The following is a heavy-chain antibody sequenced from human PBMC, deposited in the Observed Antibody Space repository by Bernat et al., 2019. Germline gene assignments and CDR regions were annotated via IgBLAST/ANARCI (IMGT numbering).Heavy chain of an antibody. D-gene: IGHD3-3*01. Sequence: QVQLVESGGGLVKPGGSLRLSCAASGFTFSDYYMSWIRQAPGKGLEWVSYISSSSSYTNYADSVKGRFTISRDNAKNSLYLQMNSLGAEDTAVYYCARAARGRFLEWLFLDWGQGTLVTVSS. CDR2: ISSSSSYT. CDR3: ARAARGRFLEWLFLD. CDR1: GFTFSDYY. V-gene: IGHV3-11*05. J-gene: IGHJ4*02.